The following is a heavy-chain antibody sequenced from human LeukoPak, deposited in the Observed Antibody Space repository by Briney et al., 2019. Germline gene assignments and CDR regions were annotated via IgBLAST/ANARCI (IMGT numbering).Heavy chain of an antibody. V-gene: IGHV3-23*01. D-gene: IGHD1-26*01. J-gene: IGHJ4*02. CDR2: IGGSGGAT. CDR3: ARLEGAATVN. CDR1: GFTFSSYG. Sequence: PGGSLRLSCAASGFTFSSYGVNWVRQAPGKGLEWVSAIGGSGGATYYADSVKGRFTISRDNSKNTVYLQMNSLRAEDTAVYYCARLEGAATVNWGQGTLVPSPQ.